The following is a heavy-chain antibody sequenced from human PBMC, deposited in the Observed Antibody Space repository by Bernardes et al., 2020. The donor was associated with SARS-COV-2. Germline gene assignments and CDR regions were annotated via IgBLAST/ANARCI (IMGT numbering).Heavy chain of an antibody. D-gene: IGHD6-13*01. CDR3: TPRRIAAAVDWFDP. J-gene: IGHJ5*02. CDR1: GFTFSSCA. V-gene: IGHV3-23*01. Sequence: GGSLRLSCAASGFTFSSCAMTWVRQAPGKGLEWVSSIIGGGGSTFYADSVKGRFTISRDNSKNTLYLQMNSLRAEDTALYYCTPRRIAAAVDWFDPWGQGTLVTVSS. CDR2: IIGGGGST.